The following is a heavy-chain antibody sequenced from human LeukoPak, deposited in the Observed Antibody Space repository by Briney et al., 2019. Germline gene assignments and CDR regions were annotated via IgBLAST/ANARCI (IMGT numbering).Heavy chain of an antibody. J-gene: IGHJ4*02. Sequence: GASVKVSCKASGYTFTGYYMHWVRQAPGQGLEWMGRINPNSGGTNYAQKFQGRVTMTRDTSISTAHMGLSRLRSDDTAVYYCARAASKYSSSSGQVDWGQGTLVTVSS. V-gene: IGHV1-2*06. CDR3: ARAASKYSSSSGQVD. CDR1: GYTFTGYY. D-gene: IGHD6-6*01. CDR2: INPNSGGT.